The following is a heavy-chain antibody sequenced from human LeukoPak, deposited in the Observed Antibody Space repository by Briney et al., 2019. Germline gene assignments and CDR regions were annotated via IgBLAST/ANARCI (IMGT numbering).Heavy chain of an antibody. CDR3: ARDNSGYCSGGSCYHFDY. V-gene: IGHV4-59*01. D-gene: IGHD2-15*01. CDR1: GGSISSYY. J-gene: IGHJ4*02. CDR2: IYYSGTT. Sequence: SGTLSLTCTVSGGSISSYYWSWIRQAPGKALEWIGYIYYSGTTNYNPSLKSRVTISVHTSKNQFSLKLSSVTAADTAVYYCARDNSGYCSGGSCYHFDYWGQGTLVTVSS.